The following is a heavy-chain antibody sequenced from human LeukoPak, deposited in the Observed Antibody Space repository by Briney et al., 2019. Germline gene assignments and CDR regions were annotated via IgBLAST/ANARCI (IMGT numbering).Heavy chain of an antibody. CDR2: ISSSGSTI. D-gene: IGHD1-14*01. CDR1: GFTFSDYY. V-gene: IGHV3-11*04. J-gene: IGHJ4*02. Sequence: KPGGSLRLSCAASGFTFSDYYMSWIRQAPGKGLEWVSYISSSGSTIYYAGSVKGRFTISRDNANNFLYLQMNSLRAEDTAVYYCATETNGRHYDYWGQGTLLTVSS. CDR3: ATETNGRHYDY.